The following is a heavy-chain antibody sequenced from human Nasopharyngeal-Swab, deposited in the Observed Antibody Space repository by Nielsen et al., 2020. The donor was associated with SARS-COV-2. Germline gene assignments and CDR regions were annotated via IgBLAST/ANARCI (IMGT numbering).Heavy chain of an antibody. CDR3: ARAGLVVVPAAMGY. D-gene: IGHD2-2*01. Sequence: ASVKVSCKASGYTFTGYYMQWVRQAPGQGLEWMGWINPKSGGTNYAQKFQGRVTMTRDTSISTAYIELSRLRSDDTAVYYCARAGLVVVPAAMGYWGQGTLVTVSS. J-gene: IGHJ4*02. CDR2: INPKSGGT. V-gene: IGHV1-2*02. CDR1: GYTFTGYY.